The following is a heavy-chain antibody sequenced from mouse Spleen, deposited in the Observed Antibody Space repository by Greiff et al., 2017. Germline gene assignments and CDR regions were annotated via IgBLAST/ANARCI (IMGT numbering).Heavy chain of an antibody. J-gene: IGHJ2*01. CDR2: IWRGGST. Sequence: VKLVESGGGLVKLGGSLKLSCAASGFTFSSYAMSWVRQTPEKRLEWLGVIWRGGSTDYNAAFMSRLSITKDNSKSQVFFKMNSLQADDTAIYYCAKYYYGSSFDYWGQGTTLTVSS. CDR3: AKYYYGSSFDY. D-gene: IGHD1-1*01. CDR1: GFTFSSYA. V-gene: IGHV2-5*01.